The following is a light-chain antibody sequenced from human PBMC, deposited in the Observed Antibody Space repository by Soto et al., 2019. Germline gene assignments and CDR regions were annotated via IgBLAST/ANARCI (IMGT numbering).Light chain of an antibody. V-gene: IGKV3-20*01. CDR1: QSVSRSY. J-gene: IGKJ1*01. CDR2: GAS. Sequence: EIVLTQSPGTLSLSPGERATLSCRASQSVSRSYLAWYQKKPGQAPRLLIYGASSRTTGIPDRFSGSGSGTDFTLIISRLEHEDFAVYYCQQYGSSPPWTFGQGTKVEIK. CDR3: QQYGSSPPWT.